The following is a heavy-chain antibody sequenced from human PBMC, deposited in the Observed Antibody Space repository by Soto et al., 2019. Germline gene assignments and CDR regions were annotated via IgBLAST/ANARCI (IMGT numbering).Heavy chain of an antibody. CDR2: ISGSGGST. V-gene: IGHV3-23*01. CDR1: GFTFSSYA. Sequence: EVQLLESGGGLVQPGGSLRLSCAASGFTFSSYAMSWVRQAPGKGLEWVSVISGSGGSTYYADSVKGRFTISRDNSKNTLYLQVNSLRAEDTAVYYCASSSSGWYFDYWGQGTLVTVSS. CDR3: ASSSSGWYFDY. D-gene: IGHD6-19*01. J-gene: IGHJ4*02.